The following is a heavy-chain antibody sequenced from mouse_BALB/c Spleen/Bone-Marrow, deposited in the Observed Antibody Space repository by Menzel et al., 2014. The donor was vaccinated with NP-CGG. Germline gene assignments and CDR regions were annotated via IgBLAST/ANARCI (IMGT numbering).Heavy chain of an antibody. CDR2: IDPVNGNT. V-gene: IGHV14-3*02. CDR1: GFNIKDTY. Sequence: EVKLVESGAELVKPGASVKLSCTASGFNIKDTYMHWVKQRPEQGLEWIGRIDPVNGNTKYDPKFQGKATITADTSSNTAYLQLSSLTSEDTAVYYCALYYYGSSGFAYWGQGTLVTVSA. D-gene: IGHD1-1*01. CDR3: ALYYYGSSGFAY. J-gene: IGHJ3*01.